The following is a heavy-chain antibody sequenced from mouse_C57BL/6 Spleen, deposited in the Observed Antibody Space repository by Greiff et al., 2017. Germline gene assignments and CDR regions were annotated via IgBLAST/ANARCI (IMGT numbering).Heavy chain of an antibody. D-gene: IGHD3-2*02. J-gene: IGHJ4*01. Sequence: QVQLQQPGAELVKPGASVKLSCKASGYTFTSYWMHWVKQRPGRGLEWIGRIDPNSGGTKYNEKFKSKATLTVDKPSSTAYMQLSSLTSEDSAVYYCARARRGPQAEDLYAMDYWGQGTSVTVSS. CDR2: IDPNSGGT. CDR3: ARARRGPQAEDLYAMDY. V-gene: IGHV1-72*01. CDR1: GYTFTSYW.